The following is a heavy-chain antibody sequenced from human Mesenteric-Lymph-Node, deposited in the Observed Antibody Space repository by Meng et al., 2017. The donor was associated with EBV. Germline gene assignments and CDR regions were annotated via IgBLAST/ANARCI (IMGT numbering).Heavy chain of an antibody. CDR3: ARHYASTWFEADPTTAKVPIDF. CDR1: GYSFSSYS. CDR2: ISSSSNYI. D-gene: IGHD6-13*01. Sequence: EVQLVESGGGLVTPGGSLRLSCAASGYSFSSYSMTWVRQAPGKGLEWVSSISSSSNYIHYADSVKGRFTISRDTAKSSLYLQMNSLRAEDTAVYYCARHYASTWFEADPTTAKVPIDFWGQGILVTVSS. J-gene: IGHJ4*02. V-gene: IGHV3-21*06.